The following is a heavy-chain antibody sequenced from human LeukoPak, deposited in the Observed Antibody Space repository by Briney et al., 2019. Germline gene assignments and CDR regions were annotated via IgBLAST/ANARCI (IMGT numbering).Heavy chain of an antibody. Sequence: PGGSLRLSCAASGFTFSSYSMNWVRQAPGKGLEWVSYISSSSSTIYYADSVKGRFTISRDNAKNSLYLQMNSLRAEDTAVYYCAREVRFLEWLSDYYYYYMDVWGKGTTVTVSS. J-gene: IGHJ6*03. CDR1: GFTFSSYS. D-gene: IGHD3-3*01. CDR3: AREVRFLEWLSDYYYYYMDV. CDR2: ISSSSSTI. V-gene: IGHV3-48*01.